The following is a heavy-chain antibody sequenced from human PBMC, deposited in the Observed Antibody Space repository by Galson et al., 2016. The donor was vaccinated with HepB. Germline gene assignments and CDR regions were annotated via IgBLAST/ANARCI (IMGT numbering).Heavy chain of an antibody. CDR3: ARGASWLDP. CDR2: VSPYAGNT. V-gene: IGHV1-18*01. Sequence: SVKVSCKASGYSFATYGITRVRQAPGQGLEWMGWVSPYAGNTRYAEKFQGRVTMTTDTSTTTAYMELTNLKSDDTALYYCARGASWLDPWGQGTLVTVSP. J-gene: IGHJ5*02. CDR1: GYSFATYG.